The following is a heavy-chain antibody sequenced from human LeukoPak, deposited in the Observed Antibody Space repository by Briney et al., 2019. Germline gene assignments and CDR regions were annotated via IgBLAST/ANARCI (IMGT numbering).Heavy chain of an antibody. CDR1: GGTFSSYA. CDR3: ARAYYYDSSGYYMGWFDP. CDR2: IIPIFGTA. D-gene: IGHD3-22*01. J-gene: IGHJ5*02. Sequence: SVKVSCKASGGTFSSYAISWVRQAPGQGLEWMGGIIPIFGTANYAQKFQGRVTITADESTSTAYMELSSLRSEDTAVYYCARAYYYDSSGYYMGWFDPWGQGTLVTVSS. V-gene: IGHV1-69*01.